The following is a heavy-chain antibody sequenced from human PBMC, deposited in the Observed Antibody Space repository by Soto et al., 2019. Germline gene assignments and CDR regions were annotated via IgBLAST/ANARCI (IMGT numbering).Heavy chain of an antibody. J-gene: IGHJ6*02. CDR2: ISAYNGNT. V-gene: IGHV1-18*01. CDR3: ARGGYCSGGSCYSTDYYYGMDV. D-gene: IGHD2-15*01. CDR1: GYSFTSYG. Sequence: ASVKVSCKASGYSFTSYGISWVRQAPGQGLEWMGWISAYNGNTKNAQKLQGRVTMITDTSTSTAYMELRSLRSDDTAVYYCARGGYCSGGSCYSTDYYYGMDVWG.